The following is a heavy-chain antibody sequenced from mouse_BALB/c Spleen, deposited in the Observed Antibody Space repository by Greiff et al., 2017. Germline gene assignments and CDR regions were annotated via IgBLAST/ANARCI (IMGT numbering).Heavy chain of an antibody. CDR2: INPGSGGT. V-gene: IGHV1-54*03. CDR3: ARSMDY. CDR1: GYAFTNYL. Sequence: VVRPGTSVKVSCKASGYAFTNYLIEWVKQRPGQGLEWIGVINPGSGGTNYNEKFKGKATLTADKSSSTAYMQLSSLTSDDSAVYFCARSMDYWGQGTTLTVSS. J-gene: IGHJ2*01.